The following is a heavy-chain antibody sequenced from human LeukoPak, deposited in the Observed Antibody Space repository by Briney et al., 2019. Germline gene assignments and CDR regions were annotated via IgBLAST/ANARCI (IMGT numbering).Heavy chain of an antibody. J-gene: IGHJ4*02. CDR3: TREIRYFDWFQADY. D-gene: IGHD3-9*01. CDR1: GFTFGDHS. Sequence: GGSLRLSCTASGFTFGDHSESWFRQAPGKGLEWVGFIRSKAYGGTAEYAASVKGRFTISRDDSKSVAYLQMDSLKTEDTAVYYCTREIRYFDWFQADYWGQGTLVTVSS. V-gene: IGHV3-49*03. CDR2: IRSKAYGGTA.